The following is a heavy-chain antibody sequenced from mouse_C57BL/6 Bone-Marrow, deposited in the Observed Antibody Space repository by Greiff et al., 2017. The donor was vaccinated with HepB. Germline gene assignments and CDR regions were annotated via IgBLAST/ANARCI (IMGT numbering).Heavy chain of an antibody. D-gene: IGHD1-1*01. Sequence: QVQLQQSGAELARPGASVKMSCKASGYTFTSYTMHWVKQRPGQGLEWIGYINPSSGYTKYNQKFKDKATLTADKSSSTAYMQLSSLTSEDSACDYCAWVNYGGNWYFDVWGTGTTVTVSS. CDR1: GYTFTSYT. V-gene: IGHV1-4*01. J-gene: IGHJ1*03. CDR3: AWVNYGGNWYFDV. CDR2: INPSSGYT.